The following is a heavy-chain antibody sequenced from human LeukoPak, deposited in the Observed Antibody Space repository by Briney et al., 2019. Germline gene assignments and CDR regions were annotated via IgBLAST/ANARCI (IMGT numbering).Heavy chain of an antibody. D-gene: IGHD6-6*01. V-gene: IGHV3-21*01. CDR1: GFTFSSYS. Sequence: PGGSLRLSCAASGFTFSSYSMNWVRQAPGKGLEWVSSISGSSSYINYADSVKGRFTISRDNAKNSLYLQMNSLRAEDTAVYYCARSKAAPGAFDIWGQGTMVTVSS. CDR3: ARSKAAPGAFDI. CDR2: ISGSSSYI. J-gene: IGHJ3*02.